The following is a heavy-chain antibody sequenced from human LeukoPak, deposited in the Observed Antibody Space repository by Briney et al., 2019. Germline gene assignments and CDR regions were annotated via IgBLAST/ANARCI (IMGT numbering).Heavy chain of an antibody. D-gene: IGHD6-19*01. CDR2: IRYDGSNK. CDR3: AKDQRWLVYYYYYYMDV. CDR1: GFTFSSYG. Sequence: TGGSLRLSCAASGFTFSSYGMHWVRQAPGKGLEWVAFIRYDGSNKYYADSVKGRFTISRDNSKNTLYLQMNSLRAEDTAVYYCAKDQRWLVYYYYYYMDVWGKGTTVTVSS. V-gene: IGHV3-30*02. J-gene: IGHJ6*03.